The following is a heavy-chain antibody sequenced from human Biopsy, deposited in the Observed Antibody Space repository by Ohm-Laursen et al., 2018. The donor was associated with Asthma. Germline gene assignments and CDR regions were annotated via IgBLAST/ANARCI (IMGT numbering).Heavy chain of an antibody. V-gene: IGHV3-20*01. CDR3: GRDMGGFGSGWFPVEF. Sequence: SLRLSCAASGFTFDDYGMSWVRQAPGKGLDWVSGINWNGGSTGYADSVKGRFTISRDNAKNSLYLQMNSLRAEDTALYHCGRDMGGFGSGWFPVEFWGRGPLVTVSS. J-gene: IGHJ4*02. D-gene: IGHD6-19*01. CDR2: INWNGGST. CDR1: GFTFDDYG.